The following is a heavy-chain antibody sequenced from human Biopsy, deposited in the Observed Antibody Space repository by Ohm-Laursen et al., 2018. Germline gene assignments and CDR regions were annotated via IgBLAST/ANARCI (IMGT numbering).Heavy chain of an antibody. CDR3: ARERQFRFLEGAFDY. CDR2: ISSGGRA. V-gene: IGHV4-59*01. CDR1: GGSISDDY. J-gene: IGHJ4*02. D-gene: IGHD3-3*01. Sequence: GTLSLTCTVSGGSISDDYWNWIRQPPGKGLQVIGYISSGGRAKYNPSLKSRLTVSLDTSKNQLSLRLSSVAAADSAIYYCARERQFRFLEGAFDYWGQGILVTVSS.